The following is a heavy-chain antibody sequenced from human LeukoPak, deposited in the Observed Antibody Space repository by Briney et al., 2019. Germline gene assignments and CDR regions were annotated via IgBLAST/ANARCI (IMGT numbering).Heavy chain of an antibody. CDR2: IYYSGIT. CDR1: GGSISSGGYY. D-gene: IGHD6-13*01. CDR3: ARVRIAAAGGLLDY. J-gene: IGHJ4*02. V-gene: IGHV4-31*03. Sequence: SETLSLTCTVSGGSISSGGYYWSWIRQRPGKGLEWIGYIYYSGITYYNPSLKSRVTISVDTSKNQFSLKLSSVTAADTAVYYCARVRIAAAGGLLDYWGQGTLVTVSS.